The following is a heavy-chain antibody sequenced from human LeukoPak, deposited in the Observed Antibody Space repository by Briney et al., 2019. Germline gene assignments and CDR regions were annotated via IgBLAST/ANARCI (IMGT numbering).Heavy chain of an antibody. CDR2: ISHSGST. Sequence: SETLSLTCAVYGGSFCGYYLSWIRQPPGKGLEWIGEISHSGSTNYNPSLKSRVTISVDTSKNQFSLKLSSVTAADTAVYYCARGGSRIVVVVAARKPHYFDYWGQGTLVTVSS. D-gene: IGHD2-15*01. V-gene: IGHV4-34*01. CDR1: GGSFCGYY. CDR3: ARGGSRIVVVVAARKPHYFDY. J-gene: IGHJ4*02.